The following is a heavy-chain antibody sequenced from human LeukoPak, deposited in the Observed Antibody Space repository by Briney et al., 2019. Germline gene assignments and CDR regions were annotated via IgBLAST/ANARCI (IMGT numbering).Heavy chain of an antibody. Sequence: GASVKVSCKASGYTFTGYYMRWVRQAPGQGLEWMGRINPNSGGTNYAQKFQGRVTMTRDTSISTAYMELSRLRSDDTAVYYCARGLHNWNDVSDYWGQGTPVTVSS. CDR1: GYTFTGYY. D-gene: IGHD1-1*01. J-gene: IGHJ4*02. CDR3: ARGLHNWNDVSDY. CDR2: INPNSGGT. V-gene: IGHV1-2*06.